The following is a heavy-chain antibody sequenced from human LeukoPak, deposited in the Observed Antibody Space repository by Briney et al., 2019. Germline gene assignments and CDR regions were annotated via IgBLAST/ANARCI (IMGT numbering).Heavy chain of an antibody. CDR1: GGSISSYY. J-gene: IGHJ4*02. D-gene: IGHD3-22*01. V-gene: IGHV4-4*07. CDR3: ARDQYYYDSSGYYGFDY. CDR2: IHTSGST. Sequence: PSETLSLTCTVSGGSISSYYWSWIRQPAGKGLEWIGRIHTSGSTNYNVSLKSRVTMSADTSKNQFSLKLSSVTAADTAVYYCARDQYYYDSSGYYGFDYWGQGSLVTVSS.